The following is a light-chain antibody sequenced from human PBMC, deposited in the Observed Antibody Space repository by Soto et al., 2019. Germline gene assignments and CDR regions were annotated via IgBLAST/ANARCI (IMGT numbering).Light chain of an antibody. CDR1: QSISRY. V-gene: IGKV3-15*01. CDR3: HQYNDWPRT. Sequence: EIVMTQSPASLSVSPRETATLSCRASQSISRYLAWYQHKPGQAPRLLIHGASTRATGVPARFSASGSGTEFTLTIRSRQSEDSAIYCCHQYNDWPRTCGQGTKVEI. CDR2: GAS. J-gene: IGKJ1*01.